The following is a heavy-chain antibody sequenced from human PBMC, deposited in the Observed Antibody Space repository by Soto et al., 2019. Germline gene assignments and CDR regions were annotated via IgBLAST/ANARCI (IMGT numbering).Heavy chain of an antibody. V-gene: IGHV3-30*18. CDR3: AKSTKISPHFDY. CDR1: GFTFSSYG. CDR2: ISYDGSNK. J-gene: IGHJ4*02. D-gene: IGHD3-3*01. Sequence: QVQLVESGGGVVQPGRSLRLSCAASGFTFSSYGMHWVRQAPGKGLEWVAVISYDGSNKYYADSVKGRFTISRDNSKNTLYLQMNSLRAEDTAVYYCAKSTKISPHFDYWGQGTLVTVSS.